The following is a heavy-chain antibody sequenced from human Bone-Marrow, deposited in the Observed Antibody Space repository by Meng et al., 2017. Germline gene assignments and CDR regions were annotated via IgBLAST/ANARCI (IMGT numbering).Heavy chain of an antibody. D-gene: IGHD6-13*01. V-gene: IGHV4-61*01. Sequence: QGPLQGSGPGTVKPSDTLSLTCTVSGGSVGANHYYWSWIRQPPGKGLEWIGYIYFSGATNYNPSLMSRVTISLDTSKSQFFLKLSSVTAADTAVYYCARIVAAAGMIAWFDPWGQGTLVTVSS. J-gene: IGHJ5*02. CDR3: ARIVAAAGMIAWFDP. CDR1: GGSVGANHYY. CDR2: IYFSGAT.